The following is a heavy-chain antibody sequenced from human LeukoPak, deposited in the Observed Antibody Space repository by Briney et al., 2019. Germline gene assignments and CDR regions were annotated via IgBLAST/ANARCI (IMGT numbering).Heavy chain of an antibody. V-gene: IGHV1-18*01. CDR1: GYTFTSYG. D-gene: IGHD3-9*01. Sequence: ASVKVSCKASGYTFTSYGISWVRQAPGQGLEWMGGISAYNGNTNYAQKLQGRVTMTTDTSTSTAYMELRSLRSDDTAVYYCARDNDILTGDWFDPWGQGTLVTVSS. CDR3: ARDNDILTGDWFDP. J-gene: IGHJ5*02. CDR2: ISAYNGNT.